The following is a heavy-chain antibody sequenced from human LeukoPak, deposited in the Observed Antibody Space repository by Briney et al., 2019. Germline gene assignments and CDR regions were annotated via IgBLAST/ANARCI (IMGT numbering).Heavy chain of an antibody. J-gene: IGHJ6*02. CDR2: INHSGST. D-gene: IGHD2-2*03. Sequence: SETLSLTCAVYGGSFSGYYWSWIRQPPGKGLEWIGEINHSGSTNYNPSLKSRVTISVDTSKNQFSLKLSSVTAADTAVYYCARVRRAGYCSSTSCYYYYYYGMDVWGQGTTITVSS. V-gene: IGHV4-34*01. CDR1: GGSFSGYY. CDR3: ARVRRAGYCSSTSCYYYYYYGMDV.